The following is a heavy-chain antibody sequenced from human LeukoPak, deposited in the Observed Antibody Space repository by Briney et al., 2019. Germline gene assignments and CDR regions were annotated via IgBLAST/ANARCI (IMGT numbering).Heavy chain of an antibody. V-gene: IGHV4-34*01. CDR1: GGSFSGYY. CDR2: INHSGST. J-gene: IGHJ3*02. CDR3: ARGAITLEAFDI. D-gene: IGHD5-24*01. Sequence: SETLSLTCAVYGGSFSGYYWSWIRQPPGKGLEWIGEINHSGSTNYNPSLKSRVTISVDTSKNQFSLKLSSVTAADTAVYYCARGAITLEAFDIWGQGTMVTVSS.